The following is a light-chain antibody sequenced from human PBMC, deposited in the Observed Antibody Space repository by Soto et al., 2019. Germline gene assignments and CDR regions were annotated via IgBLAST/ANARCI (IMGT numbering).Light chain of an antibody. CDR2: GAS. J-gene: IGKJ1*01. Sequence: DIVLMQSPGTLSLSPGERATLSCRASQSVRNSYLAWYQKKPGQAPRLLIYGASSRATGIPDRFSGSGSGTDFTLTISRLEPEDFAVYYCQQYGRSSTFGQGTKVEIK. CDR1: QSVRNSY. V-gene: IGKV3-20*01. CDR3: QQYGRSST.